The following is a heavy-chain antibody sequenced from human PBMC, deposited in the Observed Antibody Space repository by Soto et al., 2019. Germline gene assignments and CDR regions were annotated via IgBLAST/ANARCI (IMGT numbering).Heavy chain of an antibody. Sequence: GGSLRLSCEASGFIFTNFWMHWVRQVPGKGLVWVSRIDTSGSSTSYADSVKGRFTISRDNAKNTVSLQMNSLRAEDTGVYYCAKDSWYFDLCSQGSLVTVSS. V-gene: IGHV3-74*01. J-gene: IGHJ4*02. CDR1: GFIFTNFW. D-gene: IGHD6-13*01. CDR2: IDTSGSST. CDR3: AKDSWYFDL.